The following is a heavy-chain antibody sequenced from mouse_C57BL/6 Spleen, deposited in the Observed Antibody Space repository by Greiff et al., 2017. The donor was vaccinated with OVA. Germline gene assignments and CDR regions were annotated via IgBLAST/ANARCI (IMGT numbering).Heavy chain of an antibody. CDR2: IDPENGDT. V-gene: IGHV14-4*01. CDR3: TGSSYGGYFDY. CDR1: GFNIKDDY. D-gene: IGHD1-1*01. Sequence: VQLQQSGAELVRPGASVKLSCTASGFNIKDDYMHWVKQRPEQGLEWIGWIDPENGDTEYASKFQGKATITADTSSNTAYLQLSSLTSEDTAVYYCTGSSYGGYFDYWGQGTTLTVSS. J-gene: IGHJ2*01.